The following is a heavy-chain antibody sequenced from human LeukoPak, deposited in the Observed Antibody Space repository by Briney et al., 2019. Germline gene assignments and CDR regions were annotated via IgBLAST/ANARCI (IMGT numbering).Heavy chain of an antibody. V-gene: IGHV4-59*01. D-gene: IGHD4-11*01. J-gene: IGHJ4*02. CDR1: GGSFSGYY. Sequence: SETLSLTCAVYGGSFSGYYWSWIRQPPGKGLEWIGYIYYSGSTNYNPSLKSRVTISVDTSKNQFSLKLSSVTAADTGVYHCARGMDYSNYFDYWGQGTLVTVSS. CDR2: IYYSGST. CDR3: ARGMDYSNYFDY.